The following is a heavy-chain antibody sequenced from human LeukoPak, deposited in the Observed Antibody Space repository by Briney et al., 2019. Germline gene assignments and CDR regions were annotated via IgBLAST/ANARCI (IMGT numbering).Heavy chain of an antibody. CDR3: ARISRGWFDY. J-gene: IGHJ4*02. V-gene: IGHV3-30*03. CDR1: GFTFSSYG. Sequence: GGSLRLSCAASGFTFSSYGMHWVRQAPGKGLEWVAVISYDGSNKYYADSVKGRFTISRDNSKNTLYLLMDSLRAEDTAVYYCARISRGWFDYWGQGTLVTVSS. D-gene: IGHD6-19*01. CDR2: ISYDGSNK.